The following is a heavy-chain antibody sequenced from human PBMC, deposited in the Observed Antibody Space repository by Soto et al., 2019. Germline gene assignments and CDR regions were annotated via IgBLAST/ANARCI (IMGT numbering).Heavy chain of an antibody. Sequence: VKVSCKASGGNFTNYGISWVRQAPGQGLEWMGGVIPLFGTTNYAPKFRGRVTVTADESTSTVYMELHSLRADDTAMYYCARAHGTSWYNWFDPWGQGTLVTVSS. CDR3: ARAHGTSWYNWFDP. V-gene: IGHV1-69*01. D-gene: IGHD6-13*01. J-gene: IGHJ5*02. CDR1: GGNFTNYG. CDR2: VIPLFGTT.